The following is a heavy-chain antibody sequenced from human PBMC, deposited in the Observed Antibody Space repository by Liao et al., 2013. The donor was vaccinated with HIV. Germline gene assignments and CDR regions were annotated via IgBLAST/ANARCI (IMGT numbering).Heavy chain of an antibody. D-gene: IGHD4-17*01. J-gene: IGHJ1*01. CDR2: INHSGST. Sequence: QVQLQQWGAGLLKPSETLSLTCAVYGGSFSGYYWSWIRQPPGKGLEWIGEINHSGSTNYNPSLKSRVTMSVDTSKNQFSLKLSSVTAADTAVYYCARGLYDYGDYQGEYFQHWGQGTLVTVSS. V-gene: IGHV4-34*01. CDR3: ARGLYDYGDYQGEYFQH. CDR1: GGSFSGYY.